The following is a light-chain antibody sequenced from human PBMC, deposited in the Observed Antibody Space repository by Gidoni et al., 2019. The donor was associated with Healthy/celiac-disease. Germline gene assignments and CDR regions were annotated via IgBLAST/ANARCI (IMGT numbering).Light chain of an antibody. V-gene: IGKV3-11*01. J-gene: IGKJ4*01. CDR2: DAS. Sequence: EIVLTQSPATLSLSPGERATLSCRASQSVSSYLAWYQQKPGQAPRLLIYDASNRATGIPARFSGSGSGTDFTLTISSIEPEDFAVYYCQQQLTFGGGTKVEIK. CDR1: QSVSSY. CDR3: QQQLT.